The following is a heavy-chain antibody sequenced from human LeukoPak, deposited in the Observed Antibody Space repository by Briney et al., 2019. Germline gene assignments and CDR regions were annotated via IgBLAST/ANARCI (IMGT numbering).Heavy chain of an antibody. CDR2: INSNTGGT. D-gene: IGHD3-16*01. J-gene: IGHJ4*02. CDR3: ARDLYGSLSYGLDT. CDR1: GYNLLAHY. Sequence: GASVKVSCKTSGYNLLAHYIHWVRQAPGQGLEWMGWINSNTGGTMLAQRFQGGVSLTRDTATTTAYLEVSRLTGDATAVYFCARDLYGSLSYGLDTWGQGTLVIVSS. V-gene: IGHV1-2*02.